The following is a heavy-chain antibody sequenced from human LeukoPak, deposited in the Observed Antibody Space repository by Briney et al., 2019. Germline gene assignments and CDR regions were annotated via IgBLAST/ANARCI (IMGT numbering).Heavy chain of an antibody. J-gene: IGHJ4*02. CDR1: GFTFSSYW. CDR2: IKQNGSEK. V-gene: IGHV3-7*01. CDR3: ARDRLRDYYDSSGYFDY. Sequence: GGSLRLSCAASGFTFSSYWMSWVRQAPGKGLEWVANIKQNGSEKYYVDSVKGRFTISRDNAKNSLYLQMNSLRAEDTAVYHCARDRLRDYYDSSGYFDYWGQGTLVTVSS. D-gene: IGHD3-22*01.